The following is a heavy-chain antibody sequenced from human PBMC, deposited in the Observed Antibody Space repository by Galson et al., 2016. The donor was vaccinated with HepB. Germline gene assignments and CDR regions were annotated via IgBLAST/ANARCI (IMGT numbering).Heavy chain of an antibody. D-gene: IGHD5-12*01. CDR3: ARGIYLSG. J-gene: IGHJ4*02. CDR1: GFTFSTYW. Sequence: SLRLSCAASGFTFSTYWMHWVRQAPGKGLVWVSRINSDGTSTSYADSVKGRFIIYRDNAKNTLYLQMNSLRAEDTAVYFCARGIYLSGWGPGTLVTVSS. CDR2: INSDGTST. V-gene: IGHV3-74*01.